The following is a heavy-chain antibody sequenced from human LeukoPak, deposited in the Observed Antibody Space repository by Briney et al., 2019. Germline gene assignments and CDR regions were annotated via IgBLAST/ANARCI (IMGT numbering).Heavy chain of an antibody. CDR3: AKSHPPTVTTEEGEYLQH. CDR2: ISYDGSNE. Sequence: PGRSLRLSCADSGFTFSSYAMHCVRQAPGKGLEWVAVISYDGSNEYYADSVKGRFTIYRDNFKNMVYLQMNSLRAEETAVYYCAKSHPPTVTTEEGEYLQHWGQGTLVTVSS. V-gene: IGHV3-30-3*02. J-gene: IGHJ1*01. D-gene: IGHD4-17*01. CDR1: GFTFSSYA.